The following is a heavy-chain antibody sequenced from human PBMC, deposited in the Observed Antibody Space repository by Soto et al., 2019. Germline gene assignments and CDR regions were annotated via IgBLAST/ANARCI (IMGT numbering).Heavy chain of an antibody. J-gene: IGHJ4*02. CDR2: INPSGGST. D-gene: IGHD6-13*01. Sequence: QVQLVQSGAEVKKPGASVKVSCKASGYTFTSYDMHWVRQAPGQGLEWMGIINPSGGSTSYAQKFQGRVTMTRDTSTSTVYMELSRLRAEDTAVYYCAREGYSSGWYGVESDYWGQGTLVTVSS. V-gene: IGHV1-46*01. CDR1: GYTFTSYD. CDR3: AREGYSSGWYGVESDY.